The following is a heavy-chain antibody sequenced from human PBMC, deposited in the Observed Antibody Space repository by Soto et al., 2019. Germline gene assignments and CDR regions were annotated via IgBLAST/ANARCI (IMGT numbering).Heavy chain of an antibody. Sequence: QVQLQESGPGLVKPSGTLSLTCAVSGDSISSPKWWTWLRQPPGKGLEWIGDLLHGGTTNYNPSLMSRVTSYVVKPRIQFSLQLTSVTAAVTAIYSCADSTGWYRHDVWGQGTSVTVSS. D-gene: IGHD6-19*01. J-gene: IGHJ3*01. CDR2: LLHGGTT. V-gene: IGHV4-4*02. CDR1: GDSISSPKW. CDR3: ADSTGWYRHDV.